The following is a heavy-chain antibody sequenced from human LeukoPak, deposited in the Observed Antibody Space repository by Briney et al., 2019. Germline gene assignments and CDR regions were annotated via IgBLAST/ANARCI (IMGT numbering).Heavy chain of an antibody. J-gene: IGHJ3*02. CDR2: IYSGGST. V-gene: IGHV3-66*01. CDR1: GFTVSSNY. CDR3: ARSNPGDENDAFDI. Sequence: GGSLRLSCAASGFTVSSNYMSWVRQAPGKELEWVSVIYSGGSTYYADSVKGRFTISRDNSKNTLYLQMNSLRAEDTAVYYCARSNPGDENDAFDIWGQGTMVTVSS.